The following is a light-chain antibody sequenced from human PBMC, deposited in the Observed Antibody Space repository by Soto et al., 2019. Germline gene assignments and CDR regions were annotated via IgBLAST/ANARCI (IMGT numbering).Light chain of an antibody. CDR3: SSSTINYPVL. V-gene: IGLV2-14*01. J-gene: IGLJ2*01. Sequence: QSVLTQPASVSGSPGQSITISCTGTSSDVGGYNYVSWYQQHPGKAPKLMIYEVNNRPSGVSNRFSGSKSGNTASLTISGLQAEDEADYYCSSSTINYPVLFGGGTKATVL. CDR2: EVN. CDR1: SSDVGGYNY.